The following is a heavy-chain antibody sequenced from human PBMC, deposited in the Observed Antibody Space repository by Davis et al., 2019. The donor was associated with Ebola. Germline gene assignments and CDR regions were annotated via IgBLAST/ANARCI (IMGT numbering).Heavy chain of an antibody. CDR1: GITSRNYA. Sequence: GESLKISCAASGITSRNYAMSWVRQAPGKGLEWASMISSSGNNTYYADSVKGRFTISRDNSKNTLYLQMNSLRVEDTAMYYCAKLGSSDYRRDLQHWGQGTRVSVSS. D-gene: IGHD3-22*01. CDR3: AKLGSSDYRRDLQH. V-gene: IGHV3-23*01. CDR2: ISSSGNNT. J-gene: IGHJ1*01.